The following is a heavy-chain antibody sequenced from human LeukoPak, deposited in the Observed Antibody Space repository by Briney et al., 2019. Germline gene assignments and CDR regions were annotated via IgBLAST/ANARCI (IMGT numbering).Heavy chain of an antibody. CDR1: GGSISSGGYY. CDR2: IYYSGST. V-gene: IGHV4-31*03. J-gene: IGHJ5*02. Sequence: PSETLSLTCTVSGGSISSGGYYWSWIRQHPGKGLEWIGYIYYSGSTYYNPSLKSRVTISVDTSKNQFSLKLSSVTAADTAVYYCARAISSIAARPTPQNRFDPWGQGTLVTVSS. D-gene: IGHD6-6*01. CDR3: ARAISSIAARPTPQNRFDP.